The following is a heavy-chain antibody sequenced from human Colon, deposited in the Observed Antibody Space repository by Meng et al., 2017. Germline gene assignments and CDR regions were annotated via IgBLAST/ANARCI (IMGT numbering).Heavy chain of an antibody. CDR2: IYHSGTT. J-gene: IGHJ4*02. D-gene: IGHD6-19*01. CDR3: ARHSWLGIFY. Sequence: QMRLQQWGAGLLKPLETPSLTCAVSGGSISSSSYYWGWIRRPPGKGLEWIGSIYHSGTTYYNPPLKSRVSISVDTSKNQFSLKLSSVTAADTAVYYCARHSWLGIFYWGQGTLVTVSS. V-gene: IGHV4-39*01. CDR1: GGSISSSSYY.